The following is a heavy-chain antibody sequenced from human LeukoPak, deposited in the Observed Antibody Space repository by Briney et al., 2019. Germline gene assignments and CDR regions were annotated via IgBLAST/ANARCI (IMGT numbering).Heavy chain of an antibody. CDR2: ISSSGSTI. CDR3: NPGGTYYDFWSGYYTFDY. D-gene: IGHD3-3*01. V-gene: IGHV3-48*03. Sequence: GGSLRLSCAASGFTFSSYEMNWVRQAPGKGLEWVSYISSSGSTIYYADSVKGRFTISRDNAKNSLYLQMNSLRAEDTAVYYCNPGGTYYDFWSGYYTFDYWGQGTLVTVSS. CDR1: GFTFSSYE. J-gene: IGHJ4*02.